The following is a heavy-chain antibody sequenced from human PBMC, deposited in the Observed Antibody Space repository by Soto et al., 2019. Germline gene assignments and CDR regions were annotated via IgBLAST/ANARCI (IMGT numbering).Heavy chain of an antibody. V-gene: IGHV3-33*01. CDR1: GFTFSSYG. CDR3: ARWWIQRSSLDY. D-gene: IGHD5-18*01. Sequence: PGGSLRLSCAASGFTFSSYGMHWVRQAPGKGLEWVAVIWYDGSNKYYADSVKGRFTISRDNSKNTLYLQMNSLRAEDTAVYYCARWWIQRSSLDYWGQGTLVTVSS. J-gene: IGHJ4*02. CDR2: IWYDGSNK.